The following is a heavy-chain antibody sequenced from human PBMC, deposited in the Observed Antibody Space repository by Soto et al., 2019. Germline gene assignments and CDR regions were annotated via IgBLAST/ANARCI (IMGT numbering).Heavy chain of an antibody. CDR3: ARGRYGDY. CDR1: GYIFTTYG. Sequence: QVHLVQSGAEVKKPGASVKVSCKGSGYIFTTYGITWVRQAPGQGLEWMGWISAHNGNTNYAQKLQGRGTVTRDTSTSKAYMEMRNLRSDDTAVYYCARGRYGDYWGQGALVTVSS. V-gene: IGHV1-18*01. J-gene: IGHJ4*02. CDR2: ISAHNGNT. D-gene: IGHD1-1*01.